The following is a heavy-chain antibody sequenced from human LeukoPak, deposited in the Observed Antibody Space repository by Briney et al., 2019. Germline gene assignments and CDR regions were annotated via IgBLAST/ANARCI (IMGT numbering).Heavy chain of an antibody. CDR3: AGHWGDGYNLNYFDY. Sequence: PSETLSFTCTVSGGSISSYYWSWIRQPPGKGLEWIGYIYYSGSTNYNPSLKSRVTISVDTSKNQFSLKLSSVTAADTAVYYCAGHWGDGYNLNYFDYWGQGTLVTVSS. D-gene: IGHD5-24*01. CDR2: IYYSGST. CDR1: GGSISSYY. J-gene: IGHJ4*02. V-gene: IGHV4-59*08.